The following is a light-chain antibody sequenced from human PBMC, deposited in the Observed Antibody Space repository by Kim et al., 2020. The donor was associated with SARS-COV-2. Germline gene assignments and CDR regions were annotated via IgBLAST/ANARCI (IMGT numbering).Light chain of an antibody. V-gene: IGKV3-20*01. Sequence: EIVLTQSPGTLSLSPGERATLSCRASQSVSSSYLAWYQQEPGQAPRLLIYGASSRATGIPDRFSGSGSGTDFTLTISRLGPEDFAVYYCQQYGSSPLTFGGGTKVYIK. CDR1: QSVSSSY. CDR3: QQYGSSPLT. J-gene: IGKJ4*01. CDR2: GAS.